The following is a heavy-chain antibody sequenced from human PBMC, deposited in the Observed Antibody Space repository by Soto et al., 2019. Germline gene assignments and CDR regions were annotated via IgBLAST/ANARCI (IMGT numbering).Heavy chain of an antibody. V-gene: IGHV4-59*01. CDR1: GGSISSYY. J-gene: IGHJ6*02. Sequence: SETLSLTCTVSGGSISSYYWSWIRQPPGKGLEWIGYIYYSGSTNYNPSLKSRVTISVDTSKNQFSLKLRSDDTAVYYCAGDSSGIAAAGTLAQYYYYGMDVWGQGTTVTVSS. CDR3: AGDSSGIAAAGTLAQYYYYGMDV. CDR2: IYYSGST. D-gene: IGHD6-13*01.